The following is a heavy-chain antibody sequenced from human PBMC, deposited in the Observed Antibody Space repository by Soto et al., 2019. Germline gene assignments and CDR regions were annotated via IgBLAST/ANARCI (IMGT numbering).Heavy chain of an antibody. CDR2: ISASGGDT. CDR3: AKVMVRGVIITNTDY. CDR1: GFTFSSYG. Sequence: QPGGSLRLSCAASGFTFSSYGMTWVRQAPGKGLEWVSSISASGGDTHNADSVKGRFTMSRDNSKDTLYLQMNSLRAEDTAVYYCAKVMVRGVIITNTDYWGQGTLVTVSS. V-gene: IGHV3-23*01. D-gene: IGHD3-10*01. J-gene: IGHJ4*02.